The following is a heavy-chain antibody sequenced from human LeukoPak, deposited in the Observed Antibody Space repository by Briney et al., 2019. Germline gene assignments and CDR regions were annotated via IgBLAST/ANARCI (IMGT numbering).Heavy chain of an antibody. CDR3: AGVIGVVVPAAISPPINYYYGMDV. J-gene: IGHJ6*02. D-gene: IGHD2-2*01. Sequence: KPSETLSLTCTVSGGSISSYHWSWIRQPPGKGLGWIGYIYYSGSTNYNPSLKSRVTISVDTSKNQFSLKLSSVTAADTAVYYCAGVIGVVVPAAISPPINYYYGMDVWGQGTTVTVSS. CDR1: GGSISSYH. CDR2: IYYSGST. V-gene: IGHV4-59*01.